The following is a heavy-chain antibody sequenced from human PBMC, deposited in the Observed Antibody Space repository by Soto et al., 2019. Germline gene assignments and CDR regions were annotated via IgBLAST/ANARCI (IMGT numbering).Heavy chain of an antibody. CDR3: ASWSGSYIDAFDI. D-gene: IGHD1-26*01. V-gene: IGHV5-51*01. CDR2: IYPGDSKT. CDR1: GFSFTTYW. J-gene: IGHJ3*02. Sequence: PGESLKISCKGSGFSFTTYWIAWVRQIPGKGLEWMGIIYPGDSKTTYSPSFQGQVTISADKSISTAYLQWSSLKASDTAVYYCASWSGSYIDAFDIWGQGTMVTVSS.